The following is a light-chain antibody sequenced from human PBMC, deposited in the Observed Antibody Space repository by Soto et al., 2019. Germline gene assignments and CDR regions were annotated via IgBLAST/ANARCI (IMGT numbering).Light chain of an antibody. J-gene: IGLJ1*01. Sequence: QSALTQPPSASGSPGQSVTISCTGTSSNVGGYNYVSWYQQHPGKAPKLMISEVSKRPSGVPDRFSGSKSGNTASLTVSGLQAEDEVDYYCTSYAGTHYVFGTGTKVTVL. V-gene: IGLV2-8*01. CDR1: SSNVGGYNY. CDR3: TSYAGTHYV. CDR2: EVS.